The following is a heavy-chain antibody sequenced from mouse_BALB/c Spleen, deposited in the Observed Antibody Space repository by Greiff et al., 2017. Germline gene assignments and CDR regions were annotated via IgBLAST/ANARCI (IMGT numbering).Heavy chain of an antibody. V-gene: IGHV5-6-5*01. CDR3: ARGLYGNSYWYFDV. Sequence: EVQVVESGGGLVKPGGSLKLSCAASGFTFSSYAMSWVRQTPEKRLEWVASISSGGSTYYPDSVKGRFTISRDNARNILYLQMSSLRSEDTAMYYCARGLYGNSYWYFDVWGAGTTVTVSS. CDR1: GFTFSSYA. J-gene: IGHJ1*01. CDR2: ISSGGST. D-gene: IGHD2-1*01.